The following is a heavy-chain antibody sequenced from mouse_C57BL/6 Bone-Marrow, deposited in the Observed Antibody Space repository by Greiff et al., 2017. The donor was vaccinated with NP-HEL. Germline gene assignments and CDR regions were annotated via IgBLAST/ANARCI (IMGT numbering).Heavy chain of an antibody. CDR1: GYAFSSSW. Sequence: VQLQQSGPELVKPGASVKISCKASGYAFSSSWMNWVKQRPGKGLEWIGRIYPGDGDTNYNGKFKGKATLTADKSYSTAYMQLSSLTSEDSAVYCCAREGPLYFDYWGQGTTLTVSS. D-gene: IGHD3-3*01. J-gene: IGHJ2*01. CDR2: IYPGDGDT. CDR3: AREGPLYFDY. V-gene: IGHV1-82*01.